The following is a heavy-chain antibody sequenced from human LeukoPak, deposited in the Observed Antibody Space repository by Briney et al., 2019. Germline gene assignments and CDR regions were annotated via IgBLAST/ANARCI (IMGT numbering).Heavy chain of an antibody. CDR1: GGSFSGYY. Sequence: SETLSLTCAVYGGSFSGYYWSWIRQPPGKGLEWIGEINHSGSTNYNPSLKSRVTISVDTSKIQFSLKLSSVTAADTAVYYCARMITAMVTSGHAFDIWGQGTMVTVSS. J-gene: IGHJ3*02. CDR3: ARMITAMVTSGHAFDI. CDR2: INHSGST. V-gene: IGHV4-34*01. D-gene: IGHD5-18*01.